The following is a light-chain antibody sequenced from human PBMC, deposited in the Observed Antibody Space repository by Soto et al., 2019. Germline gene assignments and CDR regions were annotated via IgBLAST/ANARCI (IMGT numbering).Light chain of an antibody. V-gene: IGKV3-15*01. CDR1: QSVSSN. J-gene: IGKJ2*01. CDR2: GAS. CDR3: QQYNNWPPKQYT. Sequence: EIVMTQSPATLSVSPGERATLSCRASQSVSSNLAWYQHKPCQAPRLLLYGASTRATGIPARFSASGSGTEFSLTISSLQSEDFAVYYCQQYNNWPPKQYTFGQGTQLEIK.